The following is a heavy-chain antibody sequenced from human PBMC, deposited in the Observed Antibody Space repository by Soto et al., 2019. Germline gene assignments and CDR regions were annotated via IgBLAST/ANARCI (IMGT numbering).Heavy chain of an antibody. CDR1: GYTFTGYY. CDR2: INPNSGGT. J-gene: IGHJ5*02. V-gene: IGHV1-2*02. Sequence: ASVKVSCKASGYTFTGYYMHWVRQAPGQGLEWMGWINPNSGGTNYAQKFQGRVTKTRDTSISTAYMELSRLRSDDTAVYYCARGEEAYSSSSHVWFDPWGQGTLVTVSS. D-gene: IGHD6-6*01. CDR3: ARGEEAYSSSSHVWFDP.